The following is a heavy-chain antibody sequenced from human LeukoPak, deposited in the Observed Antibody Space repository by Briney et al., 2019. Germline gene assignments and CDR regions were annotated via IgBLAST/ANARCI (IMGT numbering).Heavy chain of an antibody. D-gene: IGHD2-21*02. J-gene: IGHJ5*02. CDR1: GFTFSSYW. V-gene: IGHV3-7*01. Sequence: GGSLRLSCAASGFTFSSYWMSWVRQAPGKGLEWVANMNEGGSEKYYVDSVKGRFTISRDNAKNSLYLQMNSLRAEDTAVYYCAKDTPCGGDCYSSWFDPWGQGTLVTVSS. CDR2: MNEGGSEK. CDR3: AKDTPCGGDCYSSWFDP.